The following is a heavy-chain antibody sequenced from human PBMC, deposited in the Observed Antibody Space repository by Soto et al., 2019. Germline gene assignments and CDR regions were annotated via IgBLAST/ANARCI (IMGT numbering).Heavy chain of an antibody. V-gene: IGHV3-30-3*02. CDR2: MFRAENNQ. CDR3: AKSTAN. CDR1: GFSVSDYP. Sequence: QVQVVESGGGVVQPGRSMRLSCAASGFSVSDYPVHWVRQAPGKGLDWVAVMFRAENNQRYADSVKGRFTMSRDNSKNTLYLQMDSLRTDDSAVYYCAKSTANGGPGTRVTVSS. J-gene: IGHJ4*02.